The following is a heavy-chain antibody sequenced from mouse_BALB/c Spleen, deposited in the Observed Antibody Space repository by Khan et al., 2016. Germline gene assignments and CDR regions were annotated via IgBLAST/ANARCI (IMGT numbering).Heavy chain of an antibody. D-gene: IGHD3-1*01. Sequence: EVQLKQSGAELVRPGASVKLSCTASGFNIKDTYIHWVKQRPEQGLEWIARIDPANGNTKYDPQFQGKATIKADTSSNTAYLHLSSLTSEDTAVYYCTRSGEDWMDYRGQGTSVTVSS. CDR3: TRSGEDWMDY. J-gene: IGHJ4*01. CDR2: IDPANGNT. V-gene: IGHV14-3*02. CDR1: GFNIKDTY.